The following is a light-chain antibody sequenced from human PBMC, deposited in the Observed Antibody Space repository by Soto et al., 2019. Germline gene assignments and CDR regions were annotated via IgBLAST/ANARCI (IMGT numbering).Light chain of an antibody. CDR2: AAS. V-gene: IGKV3-15*01. Sequence: EIVMTQSPATLSVSPGXRATLSCRASQSVSRNLAWYQQKPGQAPRLLIYAASTRATGIPARFSGSGSGTEFTLTISSLQSEDFAVYYCQQYNNWPYTFGQGTKLEIK. J-gene: IGKJ2*01. CDR3: QQYNNWPYT. CDR1: QSVSRN.